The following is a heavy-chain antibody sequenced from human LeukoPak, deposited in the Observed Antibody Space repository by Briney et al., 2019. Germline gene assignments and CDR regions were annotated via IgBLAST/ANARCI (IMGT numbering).Heavy chain of an antibody. J-gene: IGHJ4*02. D-gene: IGHD3-9*01. V-gene: IGHV3-7*01. CDR3: ASDQASDTFTIPFGC. CDR2: IKQDGSET. CDR1: GFTFSNFW. Sequence: PGGSLRLSCEASGFTFSNFWISWVRQAPGKGLEWVANIKQDGSETYYVDSVKGRFTISRDNTRNSLYLQMNSLRAEDTAVYYCASDQASDTFTIPFGCWGQGTLVTVSS.